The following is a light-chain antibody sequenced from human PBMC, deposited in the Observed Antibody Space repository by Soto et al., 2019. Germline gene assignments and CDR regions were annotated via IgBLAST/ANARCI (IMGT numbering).Light chain of an antibody. CDR1: SSDVGGHNY. CDR2: EVT. CDR3: SSYRSTSYV. V-gene: IGLV2-14*01. J-gene: IGLJ1*01. Sequence: QSALTQPASVSGSPGQSITISCAGSSSDVGGHNYVSWYQQHPGKAPKLLIYEVTNRPSGVSNRFSGPKSGNTASLTISGLQAEDEADYYCSSYRSTSYVFGTGTKVTVL.